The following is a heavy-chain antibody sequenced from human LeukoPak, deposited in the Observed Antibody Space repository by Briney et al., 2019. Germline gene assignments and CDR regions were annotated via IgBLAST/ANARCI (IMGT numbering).Heavy chain of an antibody. D-gene: IGHD1-26*01. CDR1: GGSISSYY. V-gene: IGHV4-4*07. Sequence: PSQTLSLTCTVSGGSISSYYWSWIRQPAGKGLEWSGRIYTSGSTNYNPSLKSRVTMSVDTPKNPFSLKLSSVTAADTAVYYCARGARWELLLVYWGQGTLVTVSS. J-gene: IGHJ4*02. CDR3: ARGARWELLLVY. CDR2: IYTSGST.